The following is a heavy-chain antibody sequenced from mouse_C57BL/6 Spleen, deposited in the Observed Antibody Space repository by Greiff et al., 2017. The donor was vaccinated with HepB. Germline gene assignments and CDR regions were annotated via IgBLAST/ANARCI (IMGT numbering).Heavy chain of an antibody. CDR2: ISSGSSTI. D-gene: IGHD1-1*01. J-gene: IGHJ4*01. V-gene: IGHV5-17*01. CDR3: ARITTVVARGMDY. Sequence: EVKLVESGGGLVKPGGSLKLSCAASGFTFSDYGMHWVRQAPEKGLEWVAYISSGSSTIYYAETVKGRFTISRDNAKNTLFLQMTSLRSEDTAMYYCARITTVVARGMDYWGQGTSVTVSS. CDR1: GFTFSDYG.